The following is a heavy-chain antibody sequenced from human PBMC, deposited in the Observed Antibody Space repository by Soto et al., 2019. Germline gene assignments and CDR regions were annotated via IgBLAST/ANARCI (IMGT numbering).Heavy chain of an antibody. CDR3: ARSSRGGELEGGSVNWFDP. CDR1: GYTFTSYG. J-gene: IGHJ5*02. V-gene: IGHV1-18*01. Sequence: QVQLVQSGAEVKKPGASVKVSCKASGYTFTSYGISWVRQAPGQGLEWMGWISAYNGNTNYAQKLQGRVTMTTDTYTSTAYMELRSLRSDDTAVYYCARSSRGGELEGGSVNWFDPWGQGTLVTVSS. CDR2: ISAYNGNT. D-gene: IGHD1-1*01.